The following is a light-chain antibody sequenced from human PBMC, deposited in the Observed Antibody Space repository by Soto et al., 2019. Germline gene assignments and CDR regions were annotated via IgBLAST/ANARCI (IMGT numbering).Light chain of an antibody. CDR2: DVS. Sequence: QSALTQPRSVSGSPGQSVTISCTGTSSDVGGYNYVSWYQQHPGKAPKLMIYDVSKRSSVVPDRFSGSKSGNTASLTISGLQAEHGADYYCCSYAGSYRNVFGTGTKVTGL. J-gene: IGLJ1*01. V-gene: IGLV2-11*01. CDR1: SSDVGGYNY. CDR3: CSYAGSYRNV.